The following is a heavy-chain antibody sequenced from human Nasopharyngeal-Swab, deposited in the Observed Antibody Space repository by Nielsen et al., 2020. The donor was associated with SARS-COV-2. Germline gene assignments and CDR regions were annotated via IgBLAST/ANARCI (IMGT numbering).Heavy chain of an antibody. D-gene: IGHD5-18*01. V-gene: IGHV4-31*02. Sequence: WIRQPPGKGLEWIGYIYYSGSTYYNPSLKSRVTISVDTSKNQFSLKLSSVTAADTAVYYCARGGGYSYGTWVWFDPWGQGTLVPVSS. CDR3: ARGGGYSYGTWVWFDP. CDR2: IYYSGST. J-gene: IGHJ5*02.